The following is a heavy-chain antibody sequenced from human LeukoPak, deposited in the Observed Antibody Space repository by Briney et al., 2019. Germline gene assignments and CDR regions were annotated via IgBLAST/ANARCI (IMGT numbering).Heavy chain of an antibody. CDR1: GYTFTAYY. J-gene: IGHJ3*02. V-gene: IGHV1-2*02. D-gene: IGHD4-23*01. CDR3: ARFEDYGGNRDVFDI. CDR2: INPHSGGA. Sequence: ASVKVSCKASGYTFTAYYINWVRQAPGQGLEWMGWINPHSGGAVYAQGFQGRVTMTRDPSISTAYMELSRLRSDDTAVYYCARFEDYGGNRDVFDIWGQGTMVTVSS.